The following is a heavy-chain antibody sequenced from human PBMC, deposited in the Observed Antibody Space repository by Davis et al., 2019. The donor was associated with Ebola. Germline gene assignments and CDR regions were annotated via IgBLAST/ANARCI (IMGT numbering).Heavy chain of an antibody. V-gene: IGHV3-11*06. CDR1: VFSFSDYY. CDR2: ISISSGFT. CDR3: ARGPRKMATTNFDY. J-gene: IGHJ4*02. Sequence: GESLTISCAASVFSFSDYYMSWIRQAPGKGLEWVSYISISSGFTNYADSVKGRFTISRDNAKNSLYLQMNSLRAEDTAVYYCARGPRKMATTNFDYWGQGTLVTVSS. D-gene: IGHD5-24*01.